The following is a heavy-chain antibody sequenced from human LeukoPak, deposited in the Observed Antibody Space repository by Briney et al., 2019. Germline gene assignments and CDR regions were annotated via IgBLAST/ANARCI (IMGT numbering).Heavy chain of an antibody. CDR1: GFTFSSYS. V-gene: IGHV3-21*04. CDR3: AKDGEITFGGVIVMYYFDY. D-gene: IGHD3-16*02. J-gene: IGHJ4*02. Sequence: GGSLRLSCAASGFTFSSYSMNWVRQAPGKGLEWVSSISSSSSYIYYADSVKGRFTISRDNSKNTLYLQMNSLRAEDTAVYYCAKDGEITFGGVIVMYYFDYWGQGTLVTVSS. CDR2: ISSSSSYI.